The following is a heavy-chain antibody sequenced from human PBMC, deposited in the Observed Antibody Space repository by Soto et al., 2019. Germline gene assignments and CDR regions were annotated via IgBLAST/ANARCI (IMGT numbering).Heavy chain of an antibody. Sequence: GGSLRLSCVGSGFTFSMFAMSWVRQAPGKGLEWISSISGSGGSTYYADSVKGRFTVSRDNSKTTVFLQMNSLRTEDTAVYFCAKERNFWSGTAGFDSWGQGSPVTVSS. CDR1: GFTFSMFA. V-gene: IGHV3-23*01. CDR2: ISGSGGST. J-gene: IGHJ5*01. CDR3: AKERNFWSGTAGFDS. D-gene: IGHD3-3*01.